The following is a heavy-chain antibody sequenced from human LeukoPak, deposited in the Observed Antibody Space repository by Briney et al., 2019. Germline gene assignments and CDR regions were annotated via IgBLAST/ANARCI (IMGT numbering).Heavy chain of an antibody. CDR2: IIPIFGTA. J-gene: IGHJ3*02. D-gene: IGHD1-7*01. CDR3: ATQGITGTTQRVNDAFDI. V-gene: IGHV1-69*05. CDR1: GGTFSSYA. Sequence: SVKVSCKASGGTFSSYAISWVRQAPGQGLKWMGGIIPIFGTANYAQKFQGRVTITTDESTSTAYMELSSLRSEDTAVYYCATQGITGTTQRVNDAFDIWGQGTMVTVSS.